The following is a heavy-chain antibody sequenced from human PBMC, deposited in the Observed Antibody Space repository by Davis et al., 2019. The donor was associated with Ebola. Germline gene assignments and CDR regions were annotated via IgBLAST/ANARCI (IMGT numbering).Heavy chain of an antibody. CDR1: GFTFSNYG. D-gene: IGHD6-13*01. Sequence: GGSLRLSCEGSGFTFSNYGMNWVRQAPGKGLEWVSGISDSGGSTHYADSVKGRFTISRDNSKNTLYLQMNSLRAEDTAVYYCARGPSTGNSFSYWGQGTLVTVSS. CDR2: ISDSGGST. V-gene: IGHV3-23*01. CDR3: ARGPSTGNSFSY. J-gene: IGHJ4*02.